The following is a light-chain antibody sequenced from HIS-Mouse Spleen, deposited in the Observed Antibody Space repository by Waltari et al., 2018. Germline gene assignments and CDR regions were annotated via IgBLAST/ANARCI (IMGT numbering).Light chain of an antibody. Sequence: SYELTQPPSVSVSPGQTARITCSGDALPKKYAYWYQQKSGQAPVLVIYEDSKRPSGIPERFSGSSSGTMVTLTSSGAQVEDEADYYCYSTDSSGNHRVFGGGTKLTVL. V-gene: IGLV3-10*01. CDR3: YSTDSSGNHRV. J-gene: IGLJ2*01. CDR2: EDS. CDR1: ALPKKY.